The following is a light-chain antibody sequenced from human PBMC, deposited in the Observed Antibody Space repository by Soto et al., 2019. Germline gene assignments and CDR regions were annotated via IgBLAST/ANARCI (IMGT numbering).Light chain of an antibody. CDR1: QTIRSW. CDR2: KAS. J-gene: IGKJ1*01. V-gene: IGKV1-5*03. CDR3: QHYNSYSEA. Sequence: DIQMTQSPSTLSGSVGDRVTITCRASQTIRSWLAWYQQKPGKAPKRLSYKASTLKSGVPSRFSGSGSGTEFPLTISNLQPDDFATYYCQHYNSYSEAFGQGTKVDIK.